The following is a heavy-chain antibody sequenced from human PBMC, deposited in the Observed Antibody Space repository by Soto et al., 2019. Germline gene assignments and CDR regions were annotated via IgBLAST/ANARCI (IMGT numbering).Heavy chain of an antibody. D-gene: IGHD2-21*01. CDR3: ARGELWWDY. V-gene: IGHV4-31*03. Sequence: QVQLQESGPGLVKPSQTLSLTCTVSGGSISSGGDYWTWIRQHPGRGLEWIGYIYYSGSTFYSPSLKGRASISVDTSRNQFSLRLSSVTAADTAVYYCARGELWWDYWGQGTLVTVSS. CDR2: IYYSGST. CDR1: GGSISSGGDY. J-gene: IGHJ4*02.